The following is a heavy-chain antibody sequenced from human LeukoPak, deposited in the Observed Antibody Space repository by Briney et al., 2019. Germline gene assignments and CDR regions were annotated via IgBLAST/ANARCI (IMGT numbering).Heavy chain of an antibody. D-gene: IGHD2-2*03. CDR2: IYYSGST. V-gene: IGHV4-59*08. J-gene: IGHJ4*02. CDR3: ARHIGYCSSTSCSNFDY. CDR1: GGSISSYY. Sequence: SETLSLTCTVSGGSISSYYWSWIRQPPGKGLEWIEYIYYSGSTNYNPSLKSRVTISVDTSKNQFSLKLSSVTAADTAVYYCARHIGYCSSTSCSNFDYWGQGTLVTVSS.